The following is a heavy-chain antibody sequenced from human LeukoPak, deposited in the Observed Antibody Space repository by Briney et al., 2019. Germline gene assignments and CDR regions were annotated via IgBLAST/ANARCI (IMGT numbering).Heavy chain of an antibody. D-gene: IGHD2-15*01. Sequence: GASVKVSCKASGYTFTSYYMHWVRQAPGQGLEWMGIINPSGGSTSYAQKFQGRVTMTRDTSTSTVYMEPSSLRSEDTAVYYCARSVVAATPLDYWGQGTLVTVSS. CDR1: GYTFTSYY. V-gene: IGHV1-46*01. CDR2: INPSGGST. J-gene: IGHJ4*02. CDR3: ARSVVAATPLDY.